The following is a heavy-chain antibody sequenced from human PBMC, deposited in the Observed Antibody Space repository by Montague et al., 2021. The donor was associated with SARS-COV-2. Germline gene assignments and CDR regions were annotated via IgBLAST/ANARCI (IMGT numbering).Heavy chain of an antibody. CDR1: GGTINEYY. D-gene: IGHD3-22*01. CDR3: ARRGYYDSAGYHWHLDL. V-gene: IGHV4-4*09. Sequence: SETLSLTCTVYGGTINEYYRSWIRQSPGKGLEWIGYISSNGKTNYNPSLKSRVTLSADASTNVFSLKLDSVTAADTAVYYCARRGYYDSAGYHWHLDLWGRGTLVT. CDR2: ISSNGKT. J-gene: IGHJ2*01.